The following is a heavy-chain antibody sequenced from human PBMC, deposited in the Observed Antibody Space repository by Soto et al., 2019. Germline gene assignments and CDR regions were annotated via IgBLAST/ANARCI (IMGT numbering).Heavy chain of an antibody. V-gene: IGHV4-31*03. D-gene: IGHD1-26*01. CDR1: GGSISSGGYY. CDR2: IYYSGST. J-gene: IGHJ4*02. CDR3: AREGGIVGATAADY. Sequence: QVQLQESGPGLVKPSQTLSLTCTVSGGSISSGGYYWSWIRQHPGKGLEWIGYIYYSGSTYYNPSRKGRVTISVDPSKNQFSLKLSSVTAADTAVYYCAREGGIVGATAADYWGQGALVTVSS.